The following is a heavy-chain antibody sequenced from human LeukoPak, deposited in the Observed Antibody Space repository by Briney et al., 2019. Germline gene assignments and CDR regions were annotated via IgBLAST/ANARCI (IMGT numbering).Heavy chain of an antibody. CDR1: GVSIGSTHYY. CDR3: ARNLPSMIVVAPPDY. D-gene: IGHD3-22*01. Sequence: SETLSLTCTASGVSIGSTHYYWGWIRQPAGKGLEWIGRVYFSGSTNYNPSLKSRVTISVDRSKNQFSLKLSSVTAADTAVYYCARNLPSMIVVAPPDYWGQGTLVTVSS. V-gene: IGHV4-61*05. J-gene: IGHJ4*02. CDR2: VYFSGST.